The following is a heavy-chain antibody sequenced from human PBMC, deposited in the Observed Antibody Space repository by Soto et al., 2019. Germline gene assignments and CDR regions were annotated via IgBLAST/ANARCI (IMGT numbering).Heavy chain of an antibody. J-gene: IGHJ4*02. Sequence: QVQLVQSGAEVKKPGASVKVSCKASGYTFTSYGISWVRQAPGQGLEWMGWISAYNGNTNYAQKLQGRVTMNTDTSTSTAYMELRSLRSDDTAVYYCARVQTPHITIFGEVIGPFDYWGQGTLVTVSS. CDR2: ISAYNGNT. V-gene: IGHV1-18*01. CDR3: ARVQTPHITIFGEVIGPFDY. CDR1: GYTFTSYG. D-gene: IGHD3-3*01.